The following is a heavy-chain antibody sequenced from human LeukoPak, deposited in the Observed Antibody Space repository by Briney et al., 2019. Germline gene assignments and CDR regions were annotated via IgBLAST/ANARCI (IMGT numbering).Heavy chain of an antibody. CDR1: GGSVSSSSYY. Sequence: PSETLSLTCTVSGGSVSSSSYYWGWIRKPPGKGLEWIGSIYYSGSTYYNPSLKSRVTISVDTSKSQFSLKPISVTAADTAVYYCARRMVVAVYNWFDPWGQGTLVTVSS. D-gene: IGHD2-15*01. J-gene: IGHJ5*02. CDR2: IYYSGST. V-gene: IGHV4-39*01. CDR3: ARRMVVAVYNWFDP.